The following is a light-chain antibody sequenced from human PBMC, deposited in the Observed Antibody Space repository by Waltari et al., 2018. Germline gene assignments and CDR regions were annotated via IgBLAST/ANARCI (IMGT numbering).Light chain of an antibody. V-gene: IGKV1-39*01. CDR1: QSISDY. J-gene: IGKJ4*01. Sequence: DVQLTQSPSSLAASVGDRVTITCRASQSISDYLNWYQVQPGKAPKLRIYAASTLQSGVPSRFSGSGSGTHFTITISSLQPEDSATYYCQQSYSVLGLTFGGGTKVEI. CDR2: AAS. CDR3: QQSYSVLGLT.